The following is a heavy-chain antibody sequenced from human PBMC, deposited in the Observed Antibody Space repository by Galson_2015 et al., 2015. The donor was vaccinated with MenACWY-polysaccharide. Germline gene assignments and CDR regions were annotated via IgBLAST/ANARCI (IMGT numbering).Heavy chain of an antibody. CDR1: GGSFSGYY. V-gene: IGHV4-34*01. CDR2: INHGGST. J-gene: IGHJ4*02. D-gene: IGHD2-2*01. Sequence: ETLSLTCAVYGGSFSGYYWSWIRQPPGKGLEWIGEINHGGSTNYNPSLKSRVTISVDTSKNQFSLKLSSVTAADTAVYYCARVYVVVPAAAYFDYWGQGTLVTVSS. CDR3: ARVYVVVPAAAYFDY.